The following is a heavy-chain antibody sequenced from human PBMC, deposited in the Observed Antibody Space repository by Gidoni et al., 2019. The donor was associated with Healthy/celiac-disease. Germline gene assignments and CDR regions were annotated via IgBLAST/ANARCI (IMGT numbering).Heavy chain of an antibody. J-gene: IGHJ6*02. Sequence: QVQLVESGGGVVQPGRSLRLSCAASGFTFSSYAMHWVRQAPGKGLEWVAFISYDGSNKYYADSVKGRFTISRDNSKNTLYLQMNSLRAEDTAVYYCARDLAYCGGDCYSGMDVWGQGTTVTVSS. CDR1: GFTFSSYA. D-gene: IGHD2-21*02. CDR2: ISYDGSNK. V-gene: IGHV3-30-3*01. CDR3: ARDLAYCGGDCYSGMDV.